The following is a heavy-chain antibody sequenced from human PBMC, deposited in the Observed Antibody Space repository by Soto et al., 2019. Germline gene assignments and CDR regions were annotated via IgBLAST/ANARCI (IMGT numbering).Heavy chain of an antibody. CDR3: AGVRGPYCGGECYPPTPNWFDP. V-gene: IGHV4-30-2*01. D-gene: IGHD2-21*01. CDR1: GGSISSGGYS. Sequence: QLQLQESGSGQVKHSRTLFLTCAVSGGSISSGGYSWSWIRQPPGKGLEWIGYIYHSGSTYYNPSLKSRVTISVDRSKNQFSLKLSSVTAADSAVYYCAGVRGPYCGGECYPPTPNWFDPWGQGTLVTVSS. CDR2: IYHSGST. J-gene: IGHJ5*02.